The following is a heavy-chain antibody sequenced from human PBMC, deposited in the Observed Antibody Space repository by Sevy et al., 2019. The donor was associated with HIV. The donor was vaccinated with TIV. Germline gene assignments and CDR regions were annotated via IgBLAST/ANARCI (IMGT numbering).Heavy chain of an antibody. V-gene: IGHV3-30-3*01. CDR1: GFTFSSYA. CDR2: ISYDGSNK. Sequence: GGSLRLSCAASGFTFSSYAMHWIRQAPGKGLEWVALISYDGSNKYYADSVKGRFTISRDNSKNTLYLQMNSLRAEDTAVYYCARDSVSAWEGATFGFDYWGQRTLVTVSS. CDR3: ARDSVSAWEGATFGFDY. J-gene: IGHJ4*02. D-gene: IGHD1-26*01.